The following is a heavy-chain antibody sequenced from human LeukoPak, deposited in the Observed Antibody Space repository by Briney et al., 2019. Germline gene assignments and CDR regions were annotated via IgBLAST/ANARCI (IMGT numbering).Heavy chain of an antibody. CDR2: INHSGST. J-gene: IGHJ5*02. CDR3: ARGQKTLKYSRQNWFDP. Sequence: PSETLSLICAVYGGSFSVYYWIWIRQPPGKGLEWIGEINHSGSTNYNPSLKSRVTISVDTSKNQFSLKLSSVTAADTAVYYCARGQKTLKYSRQNWFDPWGQGTLVTV. V-gene: IGHV4-34*01. CDR1: GGSFSVYY. D-gene: IGHD6-6*01.